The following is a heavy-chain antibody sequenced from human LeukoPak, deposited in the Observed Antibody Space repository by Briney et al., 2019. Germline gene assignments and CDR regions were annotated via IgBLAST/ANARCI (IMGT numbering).Heavy chain of an antibody. J-gene: IGHJ5*02. CDR2: IYTSGST. CDR3: ARHSGYPTSDWLDP. Sequence: SETLSLTCTVSGGSISSYYWSWIRQPPGKGLEWIGYIYTSGSTNYNPSLKSRVTISVDTSKNQFSLKLSSVTAADTAVYYCARHSGYPTSDWLDPWGQGTLVTVSS. V-gene: IGHV4-4*09. D-gene: IGHD5-12*01. CDR1: GGSISSYY.